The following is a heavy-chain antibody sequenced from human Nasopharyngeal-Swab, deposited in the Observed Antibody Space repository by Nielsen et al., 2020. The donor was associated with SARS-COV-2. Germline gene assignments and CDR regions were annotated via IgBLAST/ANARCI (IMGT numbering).Heavy chain of an antibody. V-gene: IGHV1-24*01. CDR3: ATGAAAGTQNWFDP. D-gene: IGHD6-13*01. CDR2: FDPEDGET. Sequence: ASVKVSCKVSGYTLTELFMHWVRQAPGKGLEWMGGFDPEDGETIYAQKFQGRVTMTGDTSTDTAYMELSSLRSEDTAVYYCATGAAAGTQNWFDPWGQGTLVTVSS. J-gene: IGHJ5*02. CDR1: GYTLTELF.